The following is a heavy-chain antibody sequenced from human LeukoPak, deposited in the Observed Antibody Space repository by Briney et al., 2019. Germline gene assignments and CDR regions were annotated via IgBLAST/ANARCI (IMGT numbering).Heavy chain of an antibody. J-gene: IGHJ4*02. Sequence: SETLSLTCAVYGGSFSSYYWGWIRQPPGKGLEWIGSIYYSGSTYYNPSLKSRVTISVDTSKNQFSLKLSSVTAADTAVYYCARLKRRMAPKEFDYWGQGTLVTVSS. CDR2: IYYSGST. V-gene: IGHV4-39*01. D-gene: IGHD2-8*01. CDR1: GGSFSSYY. CDR3: ARLKRRMAPKEFDY.